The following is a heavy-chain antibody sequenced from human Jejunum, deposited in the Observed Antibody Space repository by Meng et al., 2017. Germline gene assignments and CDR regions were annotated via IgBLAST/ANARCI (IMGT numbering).Heavy chain of an antibody. CDR3: VRGSIDWYLDY. V-gene: IGHV3-30*01. CDR1: GFTFSSHK. D-gene: IGHD3-9*01. CDR2: TSSDGNTN. J-gene: IGHJ4*02. Sequence: QVQVGESGGGVVQPGRSLRLSCAGSGFTFSSHKMYWVRQAPGKGLEWVAVTSSDGNTNYYADSVKGRFTISRDNSKNTMFLQMNSLRGDDTAVYYCVRGSIDWYLDYWGQGTLVTVSS.